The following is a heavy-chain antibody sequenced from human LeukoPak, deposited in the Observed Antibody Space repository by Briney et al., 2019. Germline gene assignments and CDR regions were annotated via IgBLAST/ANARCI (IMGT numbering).Heavy chain of an antibody. J-gene: IGHJ5*02. CDR1: GYTFSSYA. CDR2: IIPIFGTA. CDR3: ARDRSGGSWFDP. Sequence: SVKVSCKASGYTFSSYAISWVRQAPGQGLEWMGGIIPIFGTANYAQKFQGRVTITTDESTSTAYMELSSLRSEDTAVYYCARDRSGGSWFDPWGQGTLVTVSS. V-gene: IGHV1-69*05. D-gene: IGHD2-15*01.